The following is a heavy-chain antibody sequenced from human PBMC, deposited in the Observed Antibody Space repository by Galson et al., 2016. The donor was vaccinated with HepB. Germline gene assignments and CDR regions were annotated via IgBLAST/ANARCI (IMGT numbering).Heavy chain of an antibody. J-gene: IGHJ3*02. CDR1: GITLRNFI. D-gene: IGHD3-22*01. CDR3: ARAAHSSGYCDVFDI. Sequence: FLRLSCAASGITLRNFIIHWVRQPPGKGLEWVAAISHDDISKYYTDSVKGRFTMSRDNSGNTVDLQMNSLRAEDTAVYYCARAAHSSGYCDVFDIWGQGTKVTVSS. CDR2: ISHDDISK. V-gene: IGHV3-30-3*01.